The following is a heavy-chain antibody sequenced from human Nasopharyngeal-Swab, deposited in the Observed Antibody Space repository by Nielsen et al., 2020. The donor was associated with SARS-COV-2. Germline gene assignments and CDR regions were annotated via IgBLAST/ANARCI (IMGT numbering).Heavy chain of an antibody. CDR2: IWYDGSNK. Sequence: GESLKISCAASGFTFSSYGMHWVRQAPGKGLEWVALIWYDGSNKYYADSVKGRFTISRDNSKNTLYLQMNSLRAEDTAVYCCASAGGGGDWHWGQGTLVTVSS. V-gene: IGHV3-33*01. J-gene: IGHJ4*02. D-gene: IGHD2-21*02. CDR1: GFTFSSYG. CDR3: ASAGGGGDWH.